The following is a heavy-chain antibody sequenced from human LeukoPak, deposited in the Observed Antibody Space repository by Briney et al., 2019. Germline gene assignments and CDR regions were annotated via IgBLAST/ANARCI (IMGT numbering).Heavy chain of an antibody. Sequence: SETLSLTCSVSGGSINSNSSYWGWIRQPPGKGLEWIGSIFSGGNIYSNPSLKSRVSISVDTSKNQFSLKLSSVTAADTAVYYCASPDAYGRFDYWGQGTLVTVSS. CDR3: ASPDAYGRFDY. D-gene: IGHD4-17*01. CDR1: GGSINSNSSY. J-gene: IGHJ4*02. V-gene: IGHV4-39*01. CDR2: IFSGGNI.